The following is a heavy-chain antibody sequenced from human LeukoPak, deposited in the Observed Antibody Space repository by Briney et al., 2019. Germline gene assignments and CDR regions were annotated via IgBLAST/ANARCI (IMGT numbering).Heavy chain of an antibody. CDR3: VRGSGSSDYYYYYYMDV. V-gene: IGHV3-74*01. Sequence: GGSLRLSCSASGFTFCSYRMHWVRRAPGKGLVWVSRINSDGSSTSYADSVKGRFTISRDNAKSTLYLQMNTLRAEDSAVYSCVRGSGSSDYYYYYYMDVWGKGTTVTVSS. J-gene: IGHJ6*03. D-gene: IGHD1-26*01. CDR2: INSDGSST. CDR1: GFTFCSYR.